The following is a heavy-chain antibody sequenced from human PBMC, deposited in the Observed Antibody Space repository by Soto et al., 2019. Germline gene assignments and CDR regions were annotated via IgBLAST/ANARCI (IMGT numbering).Heavy chain of an antibody. D-gene: IGHD3-10*01. CDR3: TTDPRYVWFGELSLDY. J-gene: IGHJ4*02. CDR2: IKSKTDGGTT. Sequence: EVQLVESGGGLVKPGGSLRLSCAASGFTFSNAWMSWVRQAPGKGLEWVGRIKSKTDGGTTDYAAPVKGRLTISRDDSKNTLYLQMNSLKTEDTAVYYCTTDPRYVWFGELSLDYWGQGTLVTVSS. V-gene: IGHV3-15*01. CDR1: GFTFSNAW.